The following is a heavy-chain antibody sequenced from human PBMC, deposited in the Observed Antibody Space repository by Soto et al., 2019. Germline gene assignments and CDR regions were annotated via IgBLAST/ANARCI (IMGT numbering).Heavy chain of an antibody. CDR1: GDFISNTTYY. V-gene: IGHV4-39*01. D-gene: IGHD3-22*01. CDR3: ARPRYSFGTSGYYRLDY. J-gene: IGHJ4*02. CDR2: IYFIGSGTS. Sequence: SETLSLTCSVSGDFISNTTYYWGWVRQSPGKGLEWVGSIYFIGSGTSHYNPSLKSRVTISVDTSKNQFSLKLTSVTAADTAVDYWARPRYSFGTSGYYRLDYWGQGTKVPVSS.